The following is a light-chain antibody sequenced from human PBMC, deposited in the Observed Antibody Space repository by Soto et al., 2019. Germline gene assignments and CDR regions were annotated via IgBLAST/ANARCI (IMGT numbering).Light chain of an antibody. V-gene: IGKV1-39*01. CDR3: QQTYGTPLT. CDR1: QSIRSY. J-gene: IGKJ4*01. CDR2: AGS. Sequence: DIQMTQSPSSLSASVGDRVTISCRASQSIRSYLNWYQLKSGKAPKLLIYAGSRLQSGVPPRFSGSGSRTDFALTISSLQAEDFATYYCQQTYGTPLTFGGGTKVEMK.